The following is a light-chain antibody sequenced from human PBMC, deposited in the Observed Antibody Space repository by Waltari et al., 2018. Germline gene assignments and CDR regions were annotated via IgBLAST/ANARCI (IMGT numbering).Light chain of an antibody. V-gene: IGKV5-2*01. CDR3: LQHDDFPLT. CDR1: RHIDDD. J-gene: IGKJ4*01. Sequence: TTLTQSPAFVSATPGDTVTLFCKASRHIDDDMNWFQQRAGESPLFIIQEASTLVPGVSRRFSGSGYGTDFTLTITNIGSEDAAYYFCLQHDDFPLTFGGGTKVEI. CDR2: EAS.